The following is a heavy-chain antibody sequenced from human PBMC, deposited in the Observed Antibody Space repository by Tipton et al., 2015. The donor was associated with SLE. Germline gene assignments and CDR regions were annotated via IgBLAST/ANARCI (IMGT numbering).Heavy chain of an antibody. CDR2: IYTSGST. D-gene: IGHD2-2*01. V-gene: IGHV4-61*02. CDR1: GGSISSGSYY. J-gene: IGHJ4*02. CDR3: ARGLIYCSSTSCYDGYFAY. Sequence: TLSLTCTVSGGSISSGSYYWSCIRQPAGKGLEWIGRIYTSGSTNYNPSLKRRVTISVDTPKNQFSLKLSSVTAADTAVYYCARGLIYCSSTSCYDGYFAYWGQGTLVTVSS.